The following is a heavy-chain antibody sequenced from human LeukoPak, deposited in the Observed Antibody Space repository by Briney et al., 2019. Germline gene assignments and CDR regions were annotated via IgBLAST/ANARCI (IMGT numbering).Heavy chain of an antibody. CDR2: ISGSGGST. CDR3: AIRVDTAMVRDY. J-gene: IGHJ4*02. D-gene: IGHD5-18*01. CDR1: GFTFSNYA. V-gene: IGHV3-23*01. Sequence: GGSLRLSCVDSGFTFSNYAMNWVRQAPGKGLEWVSAISGSGGSTYHADSVKGRFTISRDNSKNTLYLQMNSLRAEDTALYYCAIRVDTAMVRDYWGQGTLVTVSS.